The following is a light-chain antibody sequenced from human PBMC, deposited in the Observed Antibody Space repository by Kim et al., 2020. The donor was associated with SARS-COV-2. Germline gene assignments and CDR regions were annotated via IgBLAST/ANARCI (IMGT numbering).Light chain of an antibody. CDR1: SGLNVVAFN. J-gene: IGLJ3*02. CDR2: YNSDSDK. CDR3: MIWHSSAWV. V-gene: IGLV5-45*01. Sequence: LTLSVRSGLNVVAFNMECFQHKHGSPPQSLLRYNSDSDKQQGSGVPGRFSGSKDASANAGILPISGLQSEDEADYYCMIWHSSAWVFGGGTQLTVL.